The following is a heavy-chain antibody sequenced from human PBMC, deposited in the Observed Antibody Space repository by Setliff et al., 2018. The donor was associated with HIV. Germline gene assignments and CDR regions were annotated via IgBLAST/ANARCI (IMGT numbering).Heavy chain of an antibody. J-gene: IGHJ3*02. Sequence: GGSLRLSCAVSGFTLSNFWMHWVRQAPGKGLVWVSRINNDGSSATYADSVQGRFTISSDNAKNTLYLQMNSLRAEDTAVYYCARDNGVTSYRDAFDIWGQGTMVTVSS. CDR2: INNDGSSA. V-gene: IGHV3-74*01. D-gene: IGHD2-8*01. CDR3: ARDNGVTSYRDAFDI. CDR1: GFTLSNFW.